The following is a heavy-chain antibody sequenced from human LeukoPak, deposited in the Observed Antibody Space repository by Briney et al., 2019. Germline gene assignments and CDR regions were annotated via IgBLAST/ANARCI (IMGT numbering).Heavy chain of an antibody. CDR2: MNPNSGNT. D-gene: IGHD2-2*01. J-gene: IGHJ6*03. CDR1: GYTFTSYD. V-gene: IGHV1-8*01. CDR3: ARGSLGYCSSTSCQASSGGYYYYMDV. Sequence: GASVKVSCKASGYTFTSYDINWVRQATGQGLEWMGWMNPNSGNTGYAQKLQGRVTMTRNTSISTAYMELSSLRSEDTAVYYCARGSLGYCSSTSCQASSGGYYYYMDVWGKGTTVTVSS.